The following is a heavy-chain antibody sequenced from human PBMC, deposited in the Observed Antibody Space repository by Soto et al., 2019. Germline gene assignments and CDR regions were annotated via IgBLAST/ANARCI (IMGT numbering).Heavy chain of an antibody. CDR3: ARDGRKELWVEGVNYMDG. V-gene: IGHV1-18*01. D-gene: IGHD1-26*01. CDR2: ISGYNGQT. Sequence: QGQLVQSAPEVRKPGASVKVSCKASGYPFSTYGISWVRQAPGQGLEWMGWISGYNGQTNYAQKFRGRVTVTRDTSATKAYMERMSLRSDDTATTFCARDGRKELWVEGVNYMDGGGQGNTGTVS. CDR1: GYPFSTYG. J-gene: IGHJ6*03.